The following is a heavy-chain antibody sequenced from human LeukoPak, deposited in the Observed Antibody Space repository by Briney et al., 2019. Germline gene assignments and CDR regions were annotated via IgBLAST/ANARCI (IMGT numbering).Heavy chain of an antibody. CDR1: GYTFTSYY. CDR2: INPSGGST. Sequence: EASVKVSCKASGYTFTSYYMHWVRRAPGQGLEWMGIINPSGGSTSYAQKFQGRVTMTRDTSTSTVYMELSSLRSEDTAVYHCARDGKYSSGWITAFDIWGQGTMVTVSS. V-gene: IGHV1-46*01. CDR3: ARDGKYSSGWITAFDI. D-gene: IGHD6-19*01. J-gene: IGHJ3*02.